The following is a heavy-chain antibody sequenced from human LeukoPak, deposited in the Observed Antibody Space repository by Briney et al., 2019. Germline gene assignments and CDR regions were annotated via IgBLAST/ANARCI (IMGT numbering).Heavy chain of an antibody. D-gene: IGHD3-16*01. V-gene: IGHV3-23*01. CDR3: AKLGGQELHNYYVAV. Sequence: QPGGSLRLSCAASGFTFSSYAMSWVRQAPGKGLEWVSTNSGISTYYADSVKGRFTISRDNSNNTLYLQMNSLRAEDTAVYYCAKLGGQELHNYYVAVCGKGTTVAVSS. J-gene: IGHJ6*03. CDR2: NSGIST. CDR1: GFTFSSYA.